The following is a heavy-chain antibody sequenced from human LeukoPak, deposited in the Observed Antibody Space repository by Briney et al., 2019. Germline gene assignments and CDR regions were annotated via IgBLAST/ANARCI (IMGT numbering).Heavy chain of an antibody. V-gene: IGHV3-53*01. J-gene: IGHJ4*02. CDR2: IYSGGST. CDR3: ASLTSYSGSYPFDY. CDR1: GFTVSSNY. D-gene: IGHD1-26*01. Sequence: GGSLRLSCAASGFTVSSNYMSWVRQAPGKGLEWVSVIYSGGSTYYADSVKGRFTISRDNSKNSLYLQMNSLRAEDTAVYYCASLTSYSGSYPFDYWGQGTLVTVSS.